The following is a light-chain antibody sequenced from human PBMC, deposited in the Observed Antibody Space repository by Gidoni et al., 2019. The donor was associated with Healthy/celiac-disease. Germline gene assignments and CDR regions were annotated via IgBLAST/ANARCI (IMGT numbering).Light chain of an antibody. V-gene: IGKV1-39*01. CDR2: AAS. Sequence: DIQMTQSPSSLSASVGDRVTITCRASQGIGSYLNWYQQKPGKAPKLLIYAASSLQSGVPSRFSGSGSGTDFTLTVSSLQPEDFATYYCQQSYSTPPTFXQXTKVXIK. J-gene: IGKJ1*01. CDR3: QQSYSTPPT. CDR1: QGIGSY.